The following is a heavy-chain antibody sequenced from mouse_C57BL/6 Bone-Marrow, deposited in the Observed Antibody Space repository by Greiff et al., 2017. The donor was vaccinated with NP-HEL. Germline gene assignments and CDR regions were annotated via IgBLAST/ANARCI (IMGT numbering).Heavy chain of an antibody. CDR3: ARSPLWLRRNYYAMDY. CDR1: GYSITSDY. V-gene: IGHV3-8*01. D-gene: IGHD2-2*01. CDR2: ISYSGST. Sequence: VQLQQSGPGLAKPSQTLSLSCSATGYSITSDYWNWIRKFPGNNLEYMGYISYSGSTYYNPSLKSRISITRDTSKNQYYLQLNSVTTEDTATYYCARSPLWLRRNYYAMDYWGQGTSVTVSS. J-gene: IGHJ4*01.